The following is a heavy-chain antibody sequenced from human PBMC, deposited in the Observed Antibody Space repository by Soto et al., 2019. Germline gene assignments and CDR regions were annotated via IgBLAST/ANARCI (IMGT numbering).Heavy chain of an antibody. D-gene: IGHD2-15*01. CDR1: GGSFSGYY. Sequence: QVQLQQWGAGLLKPSETLSLTCAVYGGSFSGYYWSWIRQPPGKGLEWIGEINHSGSTNYNPSLQSRVTIPVQPSKTQFSLKLSSGTAADTAVYYCARAAPRYCSGGSCSSGRDYWGQGTLVTVSS. CDR3: ARAAPRYCSGGSCSSGRDY. V-gene: IGHV4-34*01. CDR2: INHSGST. J-gene: IGHJ4*02.